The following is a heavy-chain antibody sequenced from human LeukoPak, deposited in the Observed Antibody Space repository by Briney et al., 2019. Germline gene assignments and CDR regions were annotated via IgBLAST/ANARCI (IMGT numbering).Heavy chain of an antibody. J-gene: IGHJ6*02. D-gene: IGHD3-16*01. V-gene: IGHV1-24*01. CDR3: ATEGAHYYGMDV. CDR1: GYTLTELS. Sequence: ASVKVSCKVSGYTLTELSMHWVRQAPGKGLEWMGGFDPEDGETICAQKFQGRVTMTEDTSTDTAYMELSSLRSEDTAVYYCATEGAHYYGMDVWGQGTTVTVSS. CDR2: FDPEDGET.